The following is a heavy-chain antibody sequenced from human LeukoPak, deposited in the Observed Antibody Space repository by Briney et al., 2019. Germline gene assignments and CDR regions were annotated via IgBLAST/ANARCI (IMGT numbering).Heavy chain of an antibody. CDR3: ARVYGYYYYMDV. D-gene: IGHD2-8*01. J-gene: IGHJ6*03. Sequence: SETLSLTCSVSGGSISTYYWTWIRQPPGKGLEWIGYIYYSGSTNYNPSLKSRVTISLDTSKNQFSLKLSSVTAADTAVYYCARVYGYYYYMDVWGKGTTVTISS. CDR2: IYYSGST. CDR1: GGSISTYY. V-gene: IGHV4-59*12.